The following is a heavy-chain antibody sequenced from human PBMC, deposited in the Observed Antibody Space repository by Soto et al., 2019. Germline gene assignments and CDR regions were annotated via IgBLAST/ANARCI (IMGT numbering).Heavy chain of an antibody. Sequence: PGGSLRLSCAASGFTFSSYAMHWVRQAPGKGLEWVAVISYDGSNNYYPDSVKGRFTISRDNSKNTLYLQMNSLRAEDTAVYYCARDDAGDYDFWSGYYRNYYYYGMDVWGQGTTVTV. CDR2: ISYDGSNN. J-gene: IGHJ6*02. CDR1: GFTFSSYA. V-gene: IGHV3-30-3*01. CDR3: ARDDAGDYDFWSGYYRNYYYYGMDV. D-gene: IGHD3-3*01.